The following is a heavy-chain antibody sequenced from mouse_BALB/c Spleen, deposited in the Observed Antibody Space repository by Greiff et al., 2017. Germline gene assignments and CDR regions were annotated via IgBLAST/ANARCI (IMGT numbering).Heavy chain of an antibody. J-gene: IGHJ4*01. V-gene: IGHV3-2*02. CDR2: ISYSGST. D-gene: IGHD1-2*01. CDR3: ARDTTATSAMDY. CDR1: GYSITSDYA. Sequence: EVKVEESGPGLVKPSQSLSLTCTVTGYSITSDYAWNWIRQFPGNKLEWMGYISYSGSTSYNPSLKSRISITRDTSKNQFFLQLNSVTTEDTATDYCARDTTATSAMDYWGQGTSVTVSS.